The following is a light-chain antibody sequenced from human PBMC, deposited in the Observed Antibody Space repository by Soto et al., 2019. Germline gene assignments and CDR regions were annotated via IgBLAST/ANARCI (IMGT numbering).Light chain of an antibody. CDR1: ESLSPH. CDR3: QQRSNWPIT. J-gene: IGKJ5*01. CDR2: DAA. V-gene: IGKV3-11*01. Sequence: IVLTQSPGTLSLSPGETATLSCRASESLSPHSIAWYQQKPGQAPRLLIYDAANRATGIPARFSGSGSGTDFTLTISSLEPEDFAVYYCQQRSNWPITFGQGTRLEI.